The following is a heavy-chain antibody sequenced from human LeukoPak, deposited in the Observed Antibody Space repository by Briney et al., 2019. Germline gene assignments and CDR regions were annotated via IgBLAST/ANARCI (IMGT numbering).Heavy chain of an antibody. D-gene: IGHD1/OR15-1a*01. CDR3: ARDLLPGRAVNNRPVDY. CDR2: ISFDGGNK. J-gene: IGHJ4*02. Sequence: GGSLRLSCAASGFTFSTYGMHWVRQAQGKGLVWVAIISFDGGNKYYADSVKGRFTISRDNSKNPLYLQMNSLRAEDTAVYYCARDLLPGRAVNNRPVDYWGQGTLVTVSS. CDR1: GFTFSTYG. V-gene: IGHV3-30-3*01.